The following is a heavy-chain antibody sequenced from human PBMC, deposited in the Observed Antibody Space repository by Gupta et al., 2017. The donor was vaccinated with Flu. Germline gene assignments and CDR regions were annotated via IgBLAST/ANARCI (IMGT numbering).Heavy chain of an antibody. CDR2: ISGSGEKT. V-gene: IGHV3-23*01. CDR3: VKDLGASTEHYLHA. Sequence: EVKLWSSGGRLVQGGGSLRLSCAVSGATFRNYAMTWVRQAPARGLQWVASISGSGEKTYFADSLRGRFTISRDNSENTLFLQMNSLRAEDTARYFCVKDLGASTEHYLHAWGPGTLVSVSS. D-gene: IGHD1-26*01. J-gene: IGHJ5*02. CDR1: GATFRNYA.